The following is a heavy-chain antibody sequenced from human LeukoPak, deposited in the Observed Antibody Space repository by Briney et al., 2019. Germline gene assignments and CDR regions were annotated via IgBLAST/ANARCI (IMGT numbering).Heavy chain of an antibody. CDR3: ARSLSGTSLHAFDI. CDR1: GGSVTNYY. D-gene: IGHD3-10*01. CDR2: IYSSGST. Sequence: SVTLSLNCTVSGGSVTNYYWGWLRQPAGKGLEGIVRIYSSGSTNYNPSLKSRVTMSVDTSENQFSLKLTSVTAADTALYYCARSLSGTSLHAFDIWGQGTMVTVP. V-gene: IGHV4-4*07. J-gene: IGHJ3*02.